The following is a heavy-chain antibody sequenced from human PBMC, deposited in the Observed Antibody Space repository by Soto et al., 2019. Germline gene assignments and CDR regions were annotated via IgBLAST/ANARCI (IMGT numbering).Heavy chain of an antibody. D-gene: IGHD3-10*01. V-gene: IGHV4-30-2*02. J-gene: IGHJ6*02. CDR2: IFHGGST. Sequence: PSETLSLTCAISGAPITWGDYSWNWIRQPPGKGLEWIGYIFHGGSTYYNPSLRSRVTISVDTSKNQFSLKLSSVTAADTAVYYCARSYGSGSYGDYYYGMDVWGQGATVTVSS. CDR1: GAPITWGDYS. CDR3: ARSYGSGSYGDYYYGMDV.